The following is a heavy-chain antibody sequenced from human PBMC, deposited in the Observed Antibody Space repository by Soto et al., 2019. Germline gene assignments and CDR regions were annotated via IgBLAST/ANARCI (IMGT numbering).Heavy chain of an antibody. CDR3: ARAGAVAADFDY. Sequence: QVQLVQYGAEEKKPGASVKVSCKASGYTFTGYAMHWVRQAPGQRLEWMGWINAGNGNTKYSQKLQGRVTITRDTAASTAYMELSSLRSEDTAVYYCARAGAVAADFDYWGQGTLVTVSS. CDR2: INAGNGNT. D-gene: IGHD6-19*01. J-gene: IGHJ4*02. CDR1: GYTFTGYA. V-gene: IGHV1-3*05.